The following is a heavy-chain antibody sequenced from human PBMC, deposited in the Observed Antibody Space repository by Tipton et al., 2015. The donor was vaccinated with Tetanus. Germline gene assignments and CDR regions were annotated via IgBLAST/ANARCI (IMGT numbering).Heavy chain of an antibody. D-gene: IGHD2-2*01. Sequence: QLVQSGAEVKKPGSSVKVSYKASGGTFSSYAISWVRQAPGQGLEWMGGIIPIFGTANYAQKFQGRVTITADESTSPAYMELSSLRSEDTAVYYCARGVEDIVVVPAAIYYYYGMDVWGQGTTVTVSS. CDR3: ARGVEDIVVVPAAIYYYYGMDV. CDR1: GGTFSSYA. V-gene: IGHV1-69*01. CDR2: IIPIFGTA. J-gene: IGHJ6*02.